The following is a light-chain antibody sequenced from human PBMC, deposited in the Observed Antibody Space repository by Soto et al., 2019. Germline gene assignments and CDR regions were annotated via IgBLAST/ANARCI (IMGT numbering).Light chain of an antibody. J-gene: IGKJ1*01. V-gene: IGKV3-15*01. CDR3: QHHHKWPPWK. Sequence: ETVMTQSPAPLSVSPGERATLSCRSSQTITTNLAWYQQRPGQPPRLLIHGASTRATGIPARFSGSGSGTDFTLTIRSVQSEDFAVYYCQHHHKWPPWKFGQGNTVDIK. CDR2: GAS. CDR1: QTITTN.